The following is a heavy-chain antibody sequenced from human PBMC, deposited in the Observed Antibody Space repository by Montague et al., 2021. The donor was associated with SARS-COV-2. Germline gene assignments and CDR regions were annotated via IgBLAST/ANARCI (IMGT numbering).Heavy chain of an antibody. J-gene: IGHJ6*02. Sequence: SETLSLTCTVSGDSISSYYWSWIRQPAGKGLEWIGRIYTSGSTNYNPSLKSRVTMSVDTSKNQFSLKLSSVTAADTAVYYCARELIVYDYVWGSYRPYGMDVWGQGTTVTVSS. CDR1: GDSISSYY. CDR3: ARELIVYDYVWGSYRPYGMDV. D-gene: IGHD3-16*02. CDR2: IYTSGST. V-gene: IGHV4-4*07.